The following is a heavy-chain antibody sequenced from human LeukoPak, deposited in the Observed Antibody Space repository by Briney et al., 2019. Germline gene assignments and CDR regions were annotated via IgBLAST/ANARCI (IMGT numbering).Heavy chain of an antibody. CDR2: IIPIFGTA. D-gene: IGHD6-13*01. CDR3: ARDLPSIAAAGTPQEGYYYGMDV. CDR1: GGTFSSYA. Sequence: GASVKVSCKASGGTFSSYAISWVRQAPGQGLEWMGGIIPIFGTANYAQKFQGRVTITADESTSTAYMELSSLRSEDTAVYYCARDLPSIAAAGTPQEGYYYGMDVWGQGTTVTVSS. V-gene: IGHV1-69*13. J-gene: IGHJ6*02.